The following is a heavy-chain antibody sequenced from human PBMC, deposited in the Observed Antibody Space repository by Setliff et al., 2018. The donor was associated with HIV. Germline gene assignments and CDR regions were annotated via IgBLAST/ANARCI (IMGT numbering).Heavy chain of an antibody. Sequence: SETLSLTCDVSGGSISSFNWWSWVRQSPGKGLEWIGEIYHTGSTNYCPSLKSRVTISVDTSKNQFSLRLNSVTAADTAVYYCARVQYHYVNNGDSYYFTHWGHGTLVTVSS. CDR3: ARVQYHYVNNGDSYYFTH. J-gene: IGHJ4*01. CDR2: IYHTGST. CDR1: GGSISSFNW. D-gene: IGHD3-10*02. V-gene: IGHV4-4*02.